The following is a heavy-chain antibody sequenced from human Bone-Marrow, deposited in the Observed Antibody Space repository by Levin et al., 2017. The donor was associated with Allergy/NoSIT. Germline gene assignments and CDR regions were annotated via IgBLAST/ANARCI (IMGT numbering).Heavy chain of an antibody. V-gene: IGHV3-30*04. D-gene: IGHD1-14*01. J-gene: IGHJ4*01. CDR1: GFDFRNYA. Sequence: SCVASGFDFRNYAMHWVRQAPGKGLQWVALISYDGSKKFYADSVKGRFTISRGNSKNALYLQMNSLGFEDTAVYYCASETEPRKTYAGFDYWGHGTLVTVSS. CDR2: ISYDGSKK. CDR3: ASETEPRKTYAGFDY.